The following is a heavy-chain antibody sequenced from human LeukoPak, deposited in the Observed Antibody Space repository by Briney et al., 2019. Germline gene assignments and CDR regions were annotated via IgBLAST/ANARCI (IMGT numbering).Heavy chain of an antibody. CDR1: GFTFSSYA. CDR3: ARDGFYGDYEDY. Sequence: GGSLRLSCAASGFTFSSYAMSWVRQAPGKGLEWVANIKQDGSEKYYVDSVKGRFTISRDNAKNSLYLQMNSLRAEDTAVYYCARDGFYGDYEDYWGQGTLVTVSS. CDR2: IKQDGSEK. J-gene: IGHJ4*02. V-gene: IGHV3-7*01. D-gene: IGHD4-17*01.